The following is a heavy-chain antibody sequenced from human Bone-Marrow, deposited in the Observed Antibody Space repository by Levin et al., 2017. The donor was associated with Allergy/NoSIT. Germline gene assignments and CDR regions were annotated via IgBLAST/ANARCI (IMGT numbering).Heavy chain of an antibody. Sequence: GESLKISCAASGFPFSSYSMNWVRQAPGKGLEWVSSISGSSTYTYYADSVKGRFTISRDNAKNSLYLQMSSLRAEDTAVYFCASSGYTSEYFDYWGQGTLVTVSS. CDR1: GFPFSSYS. CDR3: ASSGYTSEYFDY. D-gene: IGHD5-24*01. J-gene: IGHJ4*02. CDR2: ISGSSTYT. V-gene: IGHV3-21*01.